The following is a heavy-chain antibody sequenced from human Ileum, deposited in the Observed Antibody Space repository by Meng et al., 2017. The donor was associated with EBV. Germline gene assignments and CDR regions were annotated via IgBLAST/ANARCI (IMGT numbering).Heavy chain of an antibody. CDR3: VRDGRSINLLDY. Sequence: QVQRVQPGSELKKPGASVKVSCKASGYSFNKFAINWVRQAPGQGLEWVGWINTKTGDPRYAQGFTGRFVFSLDTSVSTAYLQISSLKPEDTAVYYCVRDGRSINLLDYWGQGTLVTVSS. CDR2: INTKTGDP. D-gene: IGHD2-15*01. J-gene: IGHJ4*02. V-gene: IGHV7-4-1*02. CDR1: GYSFNKFA.